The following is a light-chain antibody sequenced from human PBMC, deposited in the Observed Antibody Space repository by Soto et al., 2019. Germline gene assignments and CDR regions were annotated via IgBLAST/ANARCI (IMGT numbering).Light chain of an antibody. CDR3: QQYGSSPGT. CDR1: QSVSSSY. J-gene: IGKJ1*01. CDR2: GAS. Sequence: EIVLTQSPGTLSLSPGERATLSCRASQSVSSSYLAWYQQKPGQAPRLLIYGASSRATGIPDRFSGSGSGTDFTLTISRLEPEALAVYYCQQYGSSPGTFGQGTKVEIK. V-gene: IGKV3-20*01.